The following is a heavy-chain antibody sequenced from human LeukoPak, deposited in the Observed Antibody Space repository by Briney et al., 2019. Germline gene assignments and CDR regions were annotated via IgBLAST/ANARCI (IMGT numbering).Heavy chain of an antibody. V-gene: IGHV1-2*02. CDR3: ARDRRSTYYDIFTNIRRYYYYGMDV. Sequence: ASVKVSCKASGYTFTGYYMHWVRQAPGQGLEWMGWINPNSGGTNYAQKFQGRVTMTRDTSISTAYMELSRLRSDDTAVYYCARDRRSTYYDIFTNIRRYYYYGMDVWGQGTTVTVSS. D-gene: IGHD3-9*01. J-gene: IGHJ6*02. CDR1: GYTFTGYY. CDR2: INPNSGGT.